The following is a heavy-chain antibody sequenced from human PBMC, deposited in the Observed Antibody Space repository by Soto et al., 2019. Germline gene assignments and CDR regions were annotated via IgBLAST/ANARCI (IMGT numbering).Heavy chain of an antibody. D-gene: IGHD3-22*01. Sequence: ESLKISCKGSGYSFTSYWISWVRQMPGKGLEWMGRIDPSDSYTNYSPSFQGHVTISADKSISTAYLQWSSLKASDTAMYYCASRSSGYYYRGSQAFDIWGQGTMVTVSS. J-gene: IGHJ3*02. CDR1: GYSFTSYW. CDR2: IDPSDSYT. CDR3: ASRSSGYYYRGSQAFDI. V-gene: IGHV5-10-1*01.